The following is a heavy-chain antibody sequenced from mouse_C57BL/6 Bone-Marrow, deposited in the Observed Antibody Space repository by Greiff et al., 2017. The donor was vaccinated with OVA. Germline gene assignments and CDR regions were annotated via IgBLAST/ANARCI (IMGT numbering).Heavy chain of an antibody. V-gene: IGHV1-63*01. J-gene: IGHJ3*01. CDR2: IYPGGGYT. D-gene: IGHD2-4*01. CDR3: ARGGYYDYEGWFAY. Sequence: VQLQQSGAELVRPGTSVKMSCKASGYTFTNYWIGWAKQRPGHGLEWIGDIYPGGGYTNYNEKFKGKATLTADKSSSTAYMQFSSLTSEDSAIYYCARGGYYDYEGWFAYWGQGTLVTVSA. CDR1: GYTFTNYW.